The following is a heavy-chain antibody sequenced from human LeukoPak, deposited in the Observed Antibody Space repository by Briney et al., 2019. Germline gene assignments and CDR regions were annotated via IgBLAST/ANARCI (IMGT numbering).Heavy chain of an antibody. Sequence: GGSLRLSCAAPGFTFDDYTMHWVRQAPGKGLEWVSLISWDGGSTYYADSVKGRFTISRDNSKNSLYLQMNSLRTEDTALYYCAKGGYGDYFDYWGQGTLVTVSS. J-gene: IGHJ4*02. V-gene: IGHV3-43*01. D-gene: IGHD4-17*01. CDR2: ISWDGGST. CDR1: GFTFDDYT. CDR3: AKGGYGDYFDY.